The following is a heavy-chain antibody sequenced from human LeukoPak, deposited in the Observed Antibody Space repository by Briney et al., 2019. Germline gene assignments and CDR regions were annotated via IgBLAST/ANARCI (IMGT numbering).Heavy chain of an antibody. CDR1: GYTLTELS. J-gene: IGHJ3*02. CDR3: ATTRITMIVVVDDAFDI. D-gene: IGHD3-22*01. V-gene: IGHV1-24*01. Sequence: ASVKVSCTVSGYTLTELSMHWVRQAPGKGLEWMGGFDPEDGETIYAQKFQGRVTMTEDTSTDTAYMELSSLRSEDTAVYYCATTRITMIVVVDDAFDIWGQGTMVTVSS. CDR2: FDPEDGET.